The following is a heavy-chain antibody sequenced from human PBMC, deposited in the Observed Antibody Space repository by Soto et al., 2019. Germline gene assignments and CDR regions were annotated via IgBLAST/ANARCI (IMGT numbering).Heavy chain of an antibody. CDR3: ARDLREGYYDI. V-gene: IGHV1-2*04. J-gene: IGHJ3*02. CDR1: AYSFIDYY. D-gene: IGHD1-26*01. CDR2: INPKNGGT. Sequence: XSVKVSCKASAYSFIDYYLHWMRQAPGQGLEWIGWINPKNGGTKFAQKFQGWGTMTRDTSISTAYMELSRLRSDDTAIYYCARDLREGYYDIWGQGTVVTVSS.